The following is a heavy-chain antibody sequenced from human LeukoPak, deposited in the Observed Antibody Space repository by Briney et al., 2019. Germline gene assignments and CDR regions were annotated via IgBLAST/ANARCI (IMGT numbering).Heavy chain of an antibody. CDR2: IIGSEVST. J-gene: IGHJ4*02. CDR1: GFTFNNYA. Sequence: PGGPLRLSCAASGFTFNNYAMSGVPQAPGKGLKWVSTIIGSEVSTYYADYVKGRFTISRENSKNTMYLQMNSLRAADAAVYYCAKGGHVLVVADFDYWSQGTLVTVSS. V-gene: IGHV3-23*01. D-gene: IGHD2-15*01. CDR3: AKGGHVLVVADFDY.